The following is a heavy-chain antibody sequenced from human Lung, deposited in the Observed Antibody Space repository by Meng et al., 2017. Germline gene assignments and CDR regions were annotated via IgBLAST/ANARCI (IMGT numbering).Heavy chain of an antibody. J-gene: IGHJ4*02. D-gene: IGHD4-11*01. CDR2: INHRGST. CDR1: GGSFSDYY. V-gene: IGHV4-34*01. Sequence: GQPQAWGAGGVKPSETPHLTRVVSGGSFSDYYWRWFGRPPGKGLQWIGEINHRGSTTYNPPLESRATISLVTSQNNLSLKLSSVTAADSAVYYCARGPTTMAHDFDYWGQGTLVTVSS. CDR3: ARGPTTMAHDFDY.